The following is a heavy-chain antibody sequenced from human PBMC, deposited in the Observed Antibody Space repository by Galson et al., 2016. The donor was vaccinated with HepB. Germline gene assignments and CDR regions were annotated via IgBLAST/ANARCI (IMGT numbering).Heavy chain of an antibody. CDR3: AREKSSGSYSPSYGMDV. CDR1: GFSLSTSGMC. J-gene: IGHJ6*02. Sequence: PALVKPTQTLTLTCTFSGFSLSTSGMCVSWIRQPPGKALEWLARIDWDDDKYYSTSLKTRLTISKDTSKNQVVLTMTNMDPVDTATYYCAREKSSGSYSPSYGMDVWGQGTTVTVSS. CDR2: IDWDDDK. V-gene: IGHV2-70*11. D-gene: IGHD3-10*01.